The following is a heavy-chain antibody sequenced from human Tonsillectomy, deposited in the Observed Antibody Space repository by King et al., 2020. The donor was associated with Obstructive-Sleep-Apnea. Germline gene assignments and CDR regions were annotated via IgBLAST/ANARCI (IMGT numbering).Heavy chain of an antibody. CDR2: INHRGST. Sequence: VQLQQWGAGLLKPSEPLSLTCAVYGGSFSGFYWSWIRQPPGKGLEWIGEINHRGSTTYNSSLKSRVTMSLDTSNNQFSLKLSSVTAADTAVYYCARVGHTFGFTFDVWGQGTLVSVSS. D-gene: IGHD5-18*01. CDR1: GGSFSGFY. V-gene: IGHV4-34*01. J-gene: IGHJ3*01. CDR3: ARVGHTFGFTFDV.